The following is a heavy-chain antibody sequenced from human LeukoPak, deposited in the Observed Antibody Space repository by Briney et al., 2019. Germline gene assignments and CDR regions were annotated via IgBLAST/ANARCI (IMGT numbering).Heavy chain of an antibody. J-gene: IGHJ4*02. D-gene: IGHD5-18*01. CDR3: AKDRYSYAFEYSDS. V-gene: IGHV3-30*04. CDR2: ISNDGSKK. CDR1: GFIFSSHA. Sequence: GGSLRLSCAASGFIFSSHAMHWVRQAPGKGLDWVAVISNDGSKKYYADSVKGRFTISRDNSKNTLSLQVSSLRTEDTAVYYCAKDRYSYAFEYSDSWGQGTLVTVSS.